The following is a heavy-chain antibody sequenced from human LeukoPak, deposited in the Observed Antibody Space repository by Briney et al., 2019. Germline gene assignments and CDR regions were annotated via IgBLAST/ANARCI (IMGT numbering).Heavy chain of an antibody. D-gene: IGHD6-19*01. J-gene: IGHJ4*02. Sequence: SETLSLTCTVSGYSISSGYYWGWIRQPPGKGLEWIGSIYHSGSTYYNPSLKSRVTISVDTSKNQFSLKLSSVTAADTAVYYCARDIFSGWPYYFDYWGQGTLVTVSS. CDR3: ARDIFSGWPYYFDY. V-gene: IGHV4-38-2*02. CDR1: GYSISSGYY. CDR2: IYHSGST.